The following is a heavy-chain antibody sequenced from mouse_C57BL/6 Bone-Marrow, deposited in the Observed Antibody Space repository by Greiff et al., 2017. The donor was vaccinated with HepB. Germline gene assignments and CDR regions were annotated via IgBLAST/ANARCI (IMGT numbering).Heavy chain of an antibody. D-gene: IGHD1-1*01. CDR3: ARFVPYYGSGPMDY. V-gene: IGHV1-82*01. Sequence: QVQLQQSGPELVKPGASVKISCKASGYAFSSSWMNWVKQRPGKGLEWIGRIYPGDGDTNYNGKFKGKATLTADKSSSTAYMQLSSLTSEDSAVYFCARFVPYYGSGPMDYWGQGTSVTVSS. CDR2: IYPGDGDT. CDR1: GYAFSSSW. J-gene: IGHJ4*01.